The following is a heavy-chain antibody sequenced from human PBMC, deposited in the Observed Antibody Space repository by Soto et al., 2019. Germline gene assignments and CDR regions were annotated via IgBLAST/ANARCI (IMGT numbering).Heavy chain of an antibody. V-gene: IGHV1-69*12. CDR2: IIPIFGTA. D-gene: IGHD2-2*01. CDR1: GGTFSSYA. Sequence: QVQLVQSGAEVKKPGSSVKVSCKASGGTFSSYAISWVRQAPGQGLEWMGGIIPIFGTANYAQKFQGRVTITADESTSTAYMELSSLRSEDTAVYYCAREWEDIVLVPAATDYGMDVWGQGNTVTVSS. CDR3: AREWEDIVLVPAATDYGMDV. J-gene: IGHJ6*02.